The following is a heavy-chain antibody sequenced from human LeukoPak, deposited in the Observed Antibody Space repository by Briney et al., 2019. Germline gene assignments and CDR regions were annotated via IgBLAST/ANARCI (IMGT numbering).Heavy chain of an antibody. D-gene: IGHD3-10*01. Sequence: GGSLRLPCAASGLIFRNHGMHWVRQAPGKGREGVAVIWYDGSNKYYADSVKGRFTISRDNSKNTLYLQMNSLRAEDTAVYYCASVRKDFASGSDYLDYWGQGTLVTVSS. J-gene: IGHJ4*02. CDR1: GLIFRNHG. CDR3: ASVRKDFASGSDYLDY. CDR2: IWYDGSNK. V-gene: IGHV3-33*01.